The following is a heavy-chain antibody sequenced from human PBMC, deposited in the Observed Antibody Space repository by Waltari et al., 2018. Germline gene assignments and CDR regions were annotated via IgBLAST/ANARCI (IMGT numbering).Heavy chain of an antibody. CDR2: ISGSGGTT. Sequence: EVRLVASGGGLVQPGGSLTLSCAASGFNFSNYGMSWVRQAPGKGLECVSTISGSGGTTFYADSVKGRFTMSKDNSKNTLFLQMNSLRFDDTAEYYCAKSTGSYYEVFDYWGRGTLVTVSS. D-gene: IGHD1-26*01. CDR1: GFNFSNYG. J-gene: IGHJ4*02. V-gene: IGHV3-23*04. CDR3: AKSTGSYYEVFDY.